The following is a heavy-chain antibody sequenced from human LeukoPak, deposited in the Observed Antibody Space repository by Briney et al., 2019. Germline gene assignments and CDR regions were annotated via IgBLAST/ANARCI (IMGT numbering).Heavy chain of an antibody. CDR3: ARSGSGSYYYYMDV. V-gene: IGHV1-18*01. CDR1: GHTFTSYG. J-gene: IGHJ6*03. Sequence: GASVKVSCKASGHTFTSYGISWVRQAPGQGLEWMGWISAYNGNTNYAQKLQGRVTMTTDTSTSTAYMELRSLRSDDTAVYYCARSGSGSYYYYMDVWGKGTTVTVCS. D-gene: IGHD1-26*01. CDR2: ISAYNGNT.